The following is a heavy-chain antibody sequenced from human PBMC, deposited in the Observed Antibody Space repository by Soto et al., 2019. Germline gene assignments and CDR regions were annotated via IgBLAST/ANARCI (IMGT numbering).Heavy chain of an antibody. CDR1: GFTFGDYA. CDR2: IRSKAYGGTT. J-gene: IGHJ4*02. V-gene: IGHV3-49*03. Sequence: PGGSLRLSCTASGFTFGDYAMSWFRQAPGKGLEWVGFIRSKAYGGTTEYAASVKGRFTISRDDSKSIAYLQMNSLKTEDTAVYYCTSVWYYYDSSGYSATPSFDYWGQGTLVTVSS. D-gene: IGHD3-22*01. CDR3: TSVWYYYDSSGYSATPSFDY.